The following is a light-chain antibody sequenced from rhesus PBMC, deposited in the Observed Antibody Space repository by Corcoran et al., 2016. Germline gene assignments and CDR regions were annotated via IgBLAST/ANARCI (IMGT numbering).Light chain of an antibody. Sequence: DIQMTQSPSSLSASVGDTVTITCRASQSISSWLAWYQQKPGKAPKLLIYKASTLTSGVPSRFSGSGSGTDFTLTISSLQSEDFATYYCQQYSSSPYSFGQVTKVEIK. CDR1: QSISSW. J-gene: IGKJ2*01. CDR3: QQYSSSPYS. V-gene: IGKV1-22*01. CDR2: KAS.